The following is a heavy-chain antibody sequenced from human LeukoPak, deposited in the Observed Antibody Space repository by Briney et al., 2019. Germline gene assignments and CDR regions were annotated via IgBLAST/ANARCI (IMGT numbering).Heavy chain of an antibody. CDR2: IYITGTT. CDR1: GGSISSYY. J-gene: IGHJ4*02. Sequence: PSETLSLTCTVSGGSISSYYMTWVRQAPGKGLEWVSVIYITGTTYYADSVKGRFTISRDSSKNTLYLQMNSLRVEDTAVYYCARDHDYFDYWGQGTLVTVSS. V-gene: IGHV3-66*01. CDR3: ARDHDYFDY.